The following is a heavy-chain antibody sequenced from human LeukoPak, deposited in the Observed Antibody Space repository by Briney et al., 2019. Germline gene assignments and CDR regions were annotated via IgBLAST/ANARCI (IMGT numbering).Heavy chain of an antibody. D-gene: IGHD6-13*01. CDR2: LYYGGNT. V-gene: IGHV4-39*07. Sequence: SETLSLTCTVSGGSISSSSYYWGWIRQPPGKGLEWIGSLYYGGNTYYNPSLKSRVTISVDTSKNQFSLKVSSVTAADTAVYYCARALAAAGHYYYYYMDVWGKGTTVTVSS. CDR1: GGSISSSSYY. CDR3: ARALAAAGHYYYYYMDV. J-gene: IGHJ6*03.